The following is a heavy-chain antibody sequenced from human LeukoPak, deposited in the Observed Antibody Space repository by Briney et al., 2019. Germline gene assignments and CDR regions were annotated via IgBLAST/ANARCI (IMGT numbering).Heavy chain of an antibody. D-gene: IGHD3-22*01. J-gene: IGHJ4*02. V-gene: IGHV3-30*18. CDR2: ISYDGSNK. CDR3: TKDASYDSSGYSGDH. CDR1: GFTFSSYG. Sequence: PGGSLRLSCAASGFTFSSYGMHWVRQAPGKGLEWVAVISYDGSNKYYADSVKGRFTISRGNSKNTLYLQMNSLRGEDTAVYYCTKDASYDSSGYSGDHWGLGTLVTVSS.